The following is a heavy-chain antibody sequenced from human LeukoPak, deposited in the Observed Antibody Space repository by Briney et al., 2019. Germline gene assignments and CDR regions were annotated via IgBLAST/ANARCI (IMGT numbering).Heavy chain of an antibody. V-gene: IGHV4-59*01. D-gene: IGHD3-22*01. CDR2: IYYSGNT. J-gene: IGHJ4*02. Sequence: SETLSLTCTVSGGSISSYYWSWIRQPPGKGLEWIGYIYYSGNTNYNPSLKSRVTISVDTSKNLFSLKLSSVTAADTAVYYCARVDYYDNSGYFLFDYWGQGTLVTVSS. CDR1: GGSISSYY. CDR3: ARVDYYDNSGYFLFDY.